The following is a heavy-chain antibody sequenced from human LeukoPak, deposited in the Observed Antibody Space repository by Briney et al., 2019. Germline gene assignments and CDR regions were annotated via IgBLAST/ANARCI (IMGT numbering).Heavy chain of an antibody. J-gene: IGHJ3*02. V-gene: IGHV4-34*09. D-gene: IGHD4-17*01. Sequence: PSETLSLTCAVYGGSFSGYYWSWIRQPPGKGLEWIGEINHSGSTNYNPSLKSRVTISVDTSKNQFSLKLSSVTAADTAVYYCARAGLYGDYADTYAFDIWGQGTMVTVSS. CDR2: INHSGST. CDR3: ARAGLYGDYADTYAFDI. CDR1: GGSFSGYY.